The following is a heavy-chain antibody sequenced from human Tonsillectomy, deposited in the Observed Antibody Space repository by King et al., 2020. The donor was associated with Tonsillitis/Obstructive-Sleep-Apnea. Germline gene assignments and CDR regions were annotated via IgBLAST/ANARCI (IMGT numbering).Heavy chain of an antibody. CDR2: IKSKTSGGAA. CDR1: GLNFKNAW. J-gene: IGHJ4*02. Sequence: VQLVESGGGLVKPGGSLRLSCAASGLNFKNAWMSWVRQVPGKGLEWVGRIKSKTSGGAADYAAPVKGKVTISRDDSQDTLDMQMNSLKTGDTAVYYCNTDPGAYEDSWGQGTPVSVSS. CDR3: NTDPGAYEDS. D-gene: IGHD2-8*02. V-gene: IGHV3-15*01.